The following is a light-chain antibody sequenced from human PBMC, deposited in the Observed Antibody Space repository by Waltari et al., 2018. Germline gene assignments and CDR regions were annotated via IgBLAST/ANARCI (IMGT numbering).Light chain of an antibody. Sequence: QSVLTQPPSASGTPGQTVTISCSGSSSNIGSHTVNWYQHLPGTAPKLLIYNNIQRPSGVPDRFAGSKACTSASLALSGLQSDDEAHYYCSTWDGSLTGVVFGGGTKLTVL. CDR2: NNI. J-gene: IGLJ3*02. CDR1: SSNIGSHT. V-gene: IGLV1-44*01. CDR3: STWDGSLTGVV.